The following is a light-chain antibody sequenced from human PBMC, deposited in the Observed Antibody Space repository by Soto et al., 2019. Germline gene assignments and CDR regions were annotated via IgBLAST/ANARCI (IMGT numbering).Light chain of an antibody. V-gene: IGLV2-14*01. CDR3: NSYTSTYTGV. J-gene: IGLJ1*01. CDR1: SSDVGGYNY. CDR2: EVS. Sequence: QSALTQPASVSGSPGQSITISCTGTSSDVGGYNYVSWYQQHPGKAPKLMIYEVSNRPSGVSNRFSGSKSGNTASLTISGLQSEDAADYYCNSYTSTYTGVFGTGTKVTVL.